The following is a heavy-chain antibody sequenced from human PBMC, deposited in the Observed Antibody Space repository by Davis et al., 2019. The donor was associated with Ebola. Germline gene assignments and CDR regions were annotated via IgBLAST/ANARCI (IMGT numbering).Heavy chain of an antibody. J-gene: IGHJ4*02. CDR1: GFTFSSYS. D-gene: IGHD1-26*01. CDR3: ARDLWELLRASNLPFDY. CDR2: ISSSSSYI. Sequence: GESLKISCAASGFTFSSYSMNWVRQAPGKGLEWVSSISSSSSYIYYADSVKGRFTISRDNAKNSLYLQMNSLRAEDTAVYYCARDLWELLRASNLPFDYWGQGTLVTVSS. V-gene: IGHV3-21*01.